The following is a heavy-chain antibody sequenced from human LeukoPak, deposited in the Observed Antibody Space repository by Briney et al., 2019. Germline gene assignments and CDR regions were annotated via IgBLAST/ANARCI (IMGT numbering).Heavy chain of an antibody. J-gene: IGHJ4*02. CDR2: IGNGGAAT. D-gene: IGHD3-16*01. CDR1: GFTFTNYA. V-gene: IGHV3-23*01. Sequence: GGSLRLSCAASGFTFTNYAMTWVRQAPGKGLEWVSTIGNGGAATFYADSVKGRFTISRDNSKNTLYLQMNSLRAEDTAVYYCARLQAGRPVDSWGQGTLVTVSS. CDR3: ARLQAGRPVDS.